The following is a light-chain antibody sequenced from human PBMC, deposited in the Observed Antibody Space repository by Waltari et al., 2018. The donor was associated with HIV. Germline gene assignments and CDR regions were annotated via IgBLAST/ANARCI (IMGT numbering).Light chain of an antibody. CDR2: EVS. CDR3: SSYTSTSTSCV. Sequence: QSALTQPASVSGSPAQSITISCTGTSSDVVSYNYVSWYQHHPGKAPKLMIYEVSNRPSAVAIRVSGSTSGSTASLTISGLQAEDEADYYCSSYTSTSTSCVFGTGTKVTVL. J-gene: IGLJ1*01. CDR1: SSDVVSYNY. V-gene: IGLV2-14*01.